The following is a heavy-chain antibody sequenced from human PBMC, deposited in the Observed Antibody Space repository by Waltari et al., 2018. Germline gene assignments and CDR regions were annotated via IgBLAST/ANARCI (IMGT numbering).Heavy chain of an antibody. CDR2: INAGNGNT. V-gene: IGHV1-3*01. J-gene: IGHJ4*02. Sequence: QVQLVQSGAEVKKPGASVKVSCKASGYTFTSYAMHWVRQAPGQRLEWMGWINAGNGNTKYSQKFQGRVTITRDTSASTAYMELSSLRSEDTAVYYCARWGGSYYVFDYWGQGTLVTVSS. CDR3: ARWGGSYYVFDY. CDR1: GYTFTSYA. D-gene: IGHD1-26*01.